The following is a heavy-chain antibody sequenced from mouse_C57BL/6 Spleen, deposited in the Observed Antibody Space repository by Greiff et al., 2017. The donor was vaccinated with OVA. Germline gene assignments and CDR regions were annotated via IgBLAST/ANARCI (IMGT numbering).Heavy chain of an antibody. CDR2: IDPSDSET. CDR3: GAHYGYDGWFAY. V-gene: IGHV1-52*01. CDR1: GYTFTSYW. Sequence: QVQLQQPGAELVRPGSSVKLSCKASGYTFTSYWMHWVKQRPIQGLEWIGNIDPSDSETPYNQKFKDKATLTVDKSSSTAYMQLSSLTSEDSAVYYCGAHYGYDGWFAYWGQGTLVTVSA. D-gene: IGHD2-2*01. J-gene: IGHJ3*01.